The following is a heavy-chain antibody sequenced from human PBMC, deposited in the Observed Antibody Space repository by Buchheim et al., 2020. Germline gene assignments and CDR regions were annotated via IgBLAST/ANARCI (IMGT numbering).Heavy chain of an antibody. V-gene: IGHV1-8*01. CDR1: GYTFTSYD. D-gene: IGHD2-21*02. J-gene: IGHJ6*03. Sequence: QVQLVQSGAEVKKPGASVKVSCKASGYTFTSYDINWVRQATGQGLEWMGWMNPNSGNTGYAQKFQGRVTMTRNTSISTAYMELSSLRSEDTAVYYCARGVAYCGGDCSPRDYYYYYMDVWGKGIT. CDR2: MNPNSGNT. CDR3: ARGVAYCGGDCSPRDYYYYYMDV.